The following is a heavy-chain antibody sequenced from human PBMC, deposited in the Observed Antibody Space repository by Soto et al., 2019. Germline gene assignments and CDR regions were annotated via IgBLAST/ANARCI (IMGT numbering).Heavy chain of an antibody. J-gene: IGHJ4*02. Sequence: QVQLVESGGGVVQPGRSLRLSCAASGFTFSSYGMHWVRQAPGKGLEWVAVIWYDGSNKYYADSVKGRFTISRDNYKNTLYLQMNSLRADDTAVYYCARESLTIPDYWGQGTLVTVSS. CDR3: ARESLTIPDY. CDR1: GFTFSSYG. D-gene: IGHD3-3*01. CDR2: IWYDGSNK. V-gene: IGHV3-33*01.